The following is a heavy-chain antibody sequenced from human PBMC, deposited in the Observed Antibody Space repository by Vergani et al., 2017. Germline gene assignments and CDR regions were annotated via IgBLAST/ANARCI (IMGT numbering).Heavy chain of an antibody. D-gene: IGHD3-22*01. J-gene: IGHJ4*02. CDR2: ISARYPRT. V-gene: IGHV3-23*01. CDR3: ARLSYDTTPYLQGGYDC. CDR1: GFTFSACP. Sequence: EVQLLHSGGGVIQPGGSVRLSCAASGFTFSACPMTWVRQAPGKGLEWVSAISARYPRTYYADSVKGRFTISRDNAKNMLYLQMNSLRAEDTAVYYCARLSYDTTPYLQGGYDCWGQGTLVSVSS.